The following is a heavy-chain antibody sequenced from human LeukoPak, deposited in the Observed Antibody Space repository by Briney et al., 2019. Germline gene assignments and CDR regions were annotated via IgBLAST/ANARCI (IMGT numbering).Heavy chain of an antibody. Sequence: SETLSLTRTVSGGSISSYYWSWIRQPPGKGLEWIGYIYYSGSTNYNPSLKSRVTISVDTSKNQFSLKLSSVTAADTAVYYCARLLDDYYYYYGMDVWGQGTTVTVSS. D-gene: IGHD5-24*01. CDR2: IYYSGST. J-gene: IGHJ6*02. CDR1: GGSISSYY. V-gene: IGHV4-59*08. CDR3: ARLLDDYYYYYGMDV.